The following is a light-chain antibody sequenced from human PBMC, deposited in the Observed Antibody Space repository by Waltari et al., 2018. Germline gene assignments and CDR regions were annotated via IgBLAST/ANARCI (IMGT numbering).Light chain of an antibody. J-gene: IGLJ2*01. CDR2: EVS. CDR1: SSDVGGYNS. V-gene: IGLV2-14*01. Sequence: QSALTQPASVSGSPGPSITISCTGTSSDVGGYNSVSWYQQHPGKAPKLMIYEVSNRPSGVSNRFSGSKSGNTASLTISGLQAEDEADYYCSSYTSSSTLEGVFGGGTKLTVL. CDR3: SSYTSSSTLEGV.